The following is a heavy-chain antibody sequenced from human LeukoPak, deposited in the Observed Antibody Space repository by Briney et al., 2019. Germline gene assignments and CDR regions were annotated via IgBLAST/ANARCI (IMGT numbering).Heavy chain of an antibody. D-gene: IGHD1-26*01. J-gene: IGHJ4*02. Sequence: GGSLRLSCAASGFTFSSSAMSWVRQVPGKGLESVSGISASGGSTNYADSVRGRFTISRDNSKNTLYVQMNSLRDEDTALYYCAEDQRWESPHYLDSWGQGTLVTVSS. CDR3: AEDQRWESPHYLDS. V-gene: IGHV3-23*01. CDR1: GFTFSSSA. CDR2: ISASGGST.